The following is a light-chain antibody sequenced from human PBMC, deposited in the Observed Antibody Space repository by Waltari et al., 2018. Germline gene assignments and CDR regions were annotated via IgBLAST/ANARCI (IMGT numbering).Light chain of an antibody. J-gene: IGLJ2*01. Sequence: SALTQPASVSGSPGQSITISCTGTSSDIGKYNYVSWYQQHPGKAPKLIIYDVTNRPSGVSNRFSGSKSGNTASLTISGLQAEDEADYYCSSYMDTTTLELFGGGTSLTVL. CDR2: DVT. CDR3: SSYMDTTTLEL. CDR1: SSDIGKYNY. V-gene: IGLV2-14*03.